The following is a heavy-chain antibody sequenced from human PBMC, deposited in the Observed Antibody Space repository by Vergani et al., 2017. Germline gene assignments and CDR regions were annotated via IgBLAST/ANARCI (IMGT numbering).Heavy chain of an antibody. Sequence: EVQLLESGGGLVQPGGSLRLSCAASGFTFSSYAMSWVRQAPGKGLEWVSAISGSGGSTYYADSVKGRFTISRDNSKNTLYLQMNSLRAEDTAVYYCAKRAMIVREPQGNPGAFDIWGQGTMVTVSS. CDR3: AKRAMIVREPQGNPGAFDI. CDR2: ISGSGGST. CDR1: GFTFSSYA. V-gene: IGHV3-23*01. D-gene: IGHD3-22*01. J-gene: IGHJ3*02.